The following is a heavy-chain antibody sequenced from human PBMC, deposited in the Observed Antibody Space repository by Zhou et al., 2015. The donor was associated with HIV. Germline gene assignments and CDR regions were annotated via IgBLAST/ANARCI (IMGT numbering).Heavy chain of an antibody. CDR3: ARPEGVDTAMDLNDAFDI. V-gene: IGHV1-69*12. CDR2: IIPIFGTA. CDR1: GGTFSSYA. J-gene: IGHJ3*02. D-gene: IGHD5-18*01. Sequence: QVQLVQSGAEVKKPGSSVKVSCKASGGTFSSYAISWVRQAPGQGLEWMGGIIPIFGTANYAQKFQGRVTITADESTSTAYMELSSLRSEDTAVYYCARPEGVDTAMDLNDAFDIWGQGTMVTVSS.